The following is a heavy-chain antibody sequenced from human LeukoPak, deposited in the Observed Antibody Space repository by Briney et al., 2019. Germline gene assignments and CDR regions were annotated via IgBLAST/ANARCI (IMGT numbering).Heavy chain of an antibody. Sequence: PGGSLRLSCAASGFTFRSYGIHWVRQAPGKGLEWVTYISDDGRDKWYADSVKGRLTISRDNSKNTLSFQMNSRRPEDTAVYYCAKDKDYGWDYWGQGTLVTVSS. CDR2: ISDDGRDK. CDR3: AKDKDYGWDY. J-gene: IGHJ4*02. V-gene: IGHV3-30*02. CDR1: GFTFRSYG. D-gene: IGHD4/OR15-4a*01.